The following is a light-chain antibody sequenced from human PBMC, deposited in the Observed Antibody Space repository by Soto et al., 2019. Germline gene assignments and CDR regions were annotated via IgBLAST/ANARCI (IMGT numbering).Light chain of an antibody. V-gene: IGKV1-17*01. CDR1: QGIGND. CDR3: LHLDSYPRT. CDR2: GAS. J-gene: IGKJ1*01. Sequence: DIQMTPSPSSLSASVGDRVTITCRASQGIGNDLGWYQQKPGKAPKRLIYGASILQSGVPSRFSGSGSGTAFTLTISSLQPEDFATYYCLHLDSYPRTFGQGTKVEIK.